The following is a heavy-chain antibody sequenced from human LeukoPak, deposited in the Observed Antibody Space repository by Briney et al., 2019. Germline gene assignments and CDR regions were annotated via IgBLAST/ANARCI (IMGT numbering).Heavy chain of an antibody. V-gene: IGHV1-18*01. Sequence: GASVKVSCKASGYTFTSYGISWVRQAPGQGLEWMGWISAYNGNTNYAQRLQGRVTMTTDTSTSTAYMELRSLRSDDTAVYYCARGPNYYDSSGFDYWGQGTLVTVSS. D-gene: IGHD3-22*01. J-gene: IGHJ4*02. CDR2: ISAYNGNT. CDR3: ARGPNYYDSSGFDY. CDR1: GYTFTSYG.